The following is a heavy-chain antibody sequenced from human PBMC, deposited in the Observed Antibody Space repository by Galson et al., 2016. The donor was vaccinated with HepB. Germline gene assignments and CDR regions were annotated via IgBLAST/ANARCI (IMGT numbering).Heavy chain of an antibody. D-gene: IGHD6-25*01. Sequence: SVKVSCKASGYMFTAYYLHWVRQAPGQGLEWMGRINPDTGGTNFAEKFQGRVTLTRDRSINTAYMELRSLESDDAALYFCARDLPRSSERADYWGQGTLSPSPQ. CDR3: ARDLPRSSERADY. J-gene: IGHJ4*02. V-gene: IGHV1-2*06. CDR2: INPDTGGT. CDR1: GYMFTAYY.